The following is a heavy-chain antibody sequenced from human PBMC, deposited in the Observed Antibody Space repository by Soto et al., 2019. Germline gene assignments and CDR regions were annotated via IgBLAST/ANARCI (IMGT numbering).Heavy chain of an antibody. Sequence: QVQLVQSGAEVKKPGASVKVSCKASGYTFTGYYMHWVRQAPGQGLEWMGWINPNSGGTNYAQKFQGWVTMTRDTSISTAYMELSRLRSDDTAVYYCARDNFDTVTKISDAFDIWGQGTMVTVSS. CDR3: ARDNFDTVTKISDAFDI. D-gene: IGHD4-17*01. J-gene: IGHJ3*02. CDR2: INPNSGGT. V-gene: IGHV1-2*04. CDR1: GYTFTGYY.